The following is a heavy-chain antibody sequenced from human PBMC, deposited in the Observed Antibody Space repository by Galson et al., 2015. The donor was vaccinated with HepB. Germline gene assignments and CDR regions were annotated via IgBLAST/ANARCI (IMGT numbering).Heavy chain of an antibody. J-gene: IGHJ6*02. CDR2: IIPMFDTA. D-gene: IGHD3-22*01. V-gene: IGHV1-69*13. CDR1: GDTFSSYA. Sequence: SVKVSCKASGDTFSSYAISWVRQAPGQGLEWMGGIIPMFDTANYAQKFQGRVTITADESPSTAYMELSSLRSEDTAVYYCAAITYHYDSSGHTGYYYYGLDAWGQGTTVTVSS. CDR3: AAITYHYDSSGHTGYYYYGLDA.